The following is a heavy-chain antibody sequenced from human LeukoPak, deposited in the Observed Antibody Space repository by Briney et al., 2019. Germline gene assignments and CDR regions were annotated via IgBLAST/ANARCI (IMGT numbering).Heavy chain of an antibody. CDR2: IYYSGST. D-gene: IGHD3-22*01. Sequence: SETLSLTCTVSGGSISSYYWSWIRQPPGKGLEWIGYIYYSGSTNYNPSLKSRVTISVDTSKNQFPLKLSSVTAADTAVYYCARDGSSGYQVFDYWGQGTLVTVSS. CDR3: ARDGSSGYQVFDY. J-gene: IGHJ4*02. CDR1: GGSISSYY. V-gene: IGHV4-59*01.